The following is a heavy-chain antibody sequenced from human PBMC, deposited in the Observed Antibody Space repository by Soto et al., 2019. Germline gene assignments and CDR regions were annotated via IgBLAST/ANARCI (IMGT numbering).Heavy chain of an antibody. CDR3: TTGASSLAYYYYFGMAV. D-gene: IGHD2-2*01. J-gene: IGHJ6*02. CDR1: GFTFSNAW. V-gene: IGHV3-15*01. Sequence: EVQLVESGGGLVKPGGSLRLSCTVSGFTFSNAWMTWVRQAPGKGLEWVGRIKSKTDDGTTDYAAPVKGRFAISRDDSRNTLYLQMSSLKTEHTAVYYCTTGASSLAYYYYFGMAVWGQGTTVTVSS. CDR2: IKSKTDDGTT.